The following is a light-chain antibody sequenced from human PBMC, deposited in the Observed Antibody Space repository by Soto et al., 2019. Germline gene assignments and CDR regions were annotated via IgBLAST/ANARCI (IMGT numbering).Light chain of an antibody. CDR1: QGIGNA. CDR3: LQDINYPWT. CDR2: GAS. V-gene: IGKV1-6*01. J-gene: IGKJ1*01. Sequence: IQIIKKKSSLCGHVGGRGTDYWRASQGIGNALGWYQQKPGKPPKVLIDGASNLQSGVPPRFSGSGSGTDFTLAISSLQPEDSATYYCLQDINYPWTFGQGTKVDIK.